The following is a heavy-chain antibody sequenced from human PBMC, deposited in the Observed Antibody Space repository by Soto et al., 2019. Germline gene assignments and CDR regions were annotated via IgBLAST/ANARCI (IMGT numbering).Heavy chain of an antibody. CDR1: GVTFSNAW. CDR3: TTGIFWSLLLYGDYYSSPDY. Sequence: GGSLRLSCAASGVTFSNAWMSWVRQAPGKGLEWVGRIKSKTDGGTTDYAAPVKGRFTISRDDSKNTLYLQMNSLKTEDTAVYYCTTGIFWSLLLYGDYYSSPDYWGQGTLVTVSS. V-gene: IGHV3-15*01. CDR2: IKSKTDGGTT. J-gene: IGHJ4*02. D-gene: IGHD4-17*01.